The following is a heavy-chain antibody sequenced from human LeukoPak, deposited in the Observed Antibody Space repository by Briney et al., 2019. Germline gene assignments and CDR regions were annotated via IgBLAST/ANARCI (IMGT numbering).Heavy chain of an antibody. CDR1: GYTFTIYG. J-gene: IGHJ4*02. CDR2: ISAYNGNT. CDR3: ATGIVATIYDY. D-gene: IGHD5-12*01. Sequence: ASVKVSCKASGYTFTIYGITWVRQAPGQGLEWMGWISAYNGNTNYAQKLQGRVTMTTDTSTSTAYMELRSLRSDDTAVYYCATGIVATIYDYWGQGTLVTVSS. V-gene: IGHV1-18*01.